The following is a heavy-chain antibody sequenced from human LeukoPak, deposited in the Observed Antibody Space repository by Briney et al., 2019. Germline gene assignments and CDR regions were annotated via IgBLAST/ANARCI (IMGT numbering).Heavy chain of an antibody. CDR3: AKTVDSSGYYRSYFDY. CDR1: GFTFSSYA. CDR2: ISGSGGST. V-gene: IGHV3-23*01. D-gene: IGHD3-22*01. Sequence: GGSLRLSCAASGFTFSSYAMSWVRQAPGKGLEWVSGISGSGGSTYYADSVKGRFTISRDNSKNTLYLQMNSLRAEDTAVYYCAKTVDSSGYYRSYFDYWGQGTLVTVSS. J-gene: IGHJ4*02.